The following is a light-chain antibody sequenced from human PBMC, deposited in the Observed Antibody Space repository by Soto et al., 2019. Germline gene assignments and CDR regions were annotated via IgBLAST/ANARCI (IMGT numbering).Light chain of an antibody. J-gene: IGKJ4*01. V-gene: IGKV3-15*01. Sequence: EILMTQSPATLSVSPGERVTLSCRASQSVSNNLAWYQQKPGQAPRLLIYGATATATGIPARFSGSGSGTEFTLTISSLQSEDFAVYYCQQHNDWPLTFGGGTKVEIK. CDR3: QQHNDWPLT. CDR2: GAT. CDR1: QSVSNN.